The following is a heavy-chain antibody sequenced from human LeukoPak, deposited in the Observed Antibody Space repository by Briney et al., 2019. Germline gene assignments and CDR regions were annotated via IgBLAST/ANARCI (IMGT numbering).Heavy chain of an antibody. CDR3: ARDGADSSGYYHGYFDY. CDR1: GFTFSSYG. D-gene: IGHD3-22*01. CDR2: ISYDGSNK. Sequence: GGSLRLSCAASGFTFSSYGMHWVRQAPGKGLEWVAVISYDGSNKYYADSVKGRFTISRDNSKNTLYLQMNSLRAEDTAVYYCARDGADSSGYYHGYFDYWGQGTLVTVSS. V-gene: IGHV3-30*03. J-gene: IGHJ4*02.